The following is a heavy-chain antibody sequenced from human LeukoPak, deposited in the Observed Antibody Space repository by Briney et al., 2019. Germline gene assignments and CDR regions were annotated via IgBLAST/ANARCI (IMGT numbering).Heavy chain of an antibody. CDR1: GFRVSDYY. D-gene: IGHD5-24*01. CDR2: VSGNAIST. V-gene: IGHV3-23*01. Sequence: PGGSLRLSCAVSGFRVSDYYMSWVRQAPGKGLEWVSSVSGNAISTYYADSVKGRFTISRDNAKNKLYLQMNSLRAGDTAVYYCAKDVEMATTPRLFDYWGQGTLVTVSS. CDR3: AKDVEMATTPRLFDY. J-gene: IGHJ4*02.